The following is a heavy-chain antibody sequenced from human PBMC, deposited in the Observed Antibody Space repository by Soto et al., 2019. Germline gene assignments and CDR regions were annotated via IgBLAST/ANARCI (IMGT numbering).Heavy chain of an antibody. V-gene: IGHV3-9*01. J-gene: IGHJ6*02. CDR2: ISWNSGSI. Sequence: LRLSCAASGFTFDDYAMHWVRQAPGKGLEWVSGISWNSGSIGYADSVKGRFTISRDNAKNSLYLQMNSLRAEDTALYYCANGAAAGYYYGMDVWGQGTTVTVSS. D-gene: IGHD6-13*01. CDR1: GFTFDDYA. CDR3: ANGAAAGYYYGMDV.